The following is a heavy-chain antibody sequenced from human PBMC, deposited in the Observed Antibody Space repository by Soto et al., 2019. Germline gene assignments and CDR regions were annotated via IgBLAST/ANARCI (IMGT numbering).Heavy chain of an antibody. CDR1: GGTFNKFA. CDR2: IIPVFRSA. V-gene: IGHV1-69*13. D-gene: IGHD2-21*02. J-gene: IGHJ6*02. CDR3: ARRYCASDNCPLFYYFVDL. Sequence: ASVKVSCKASGGTFNKFAFSWVRQAPGQGFEWMGGIIPVFRSANYAQRFRGRITITADEYTSTVYLYLNDLRSDDTAVYYCARRYCASDNCPLFYYFVDLWGLGTTVTVSS.